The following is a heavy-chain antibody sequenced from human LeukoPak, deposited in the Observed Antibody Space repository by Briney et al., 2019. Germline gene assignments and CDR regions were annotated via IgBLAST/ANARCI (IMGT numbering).Heavy chain of an antibody. J-gene: IGHJ2*01. CDR3: ARLKLGAYFDL. Sequence: SETLSLTCTVSGGSTSSDYWSWIRQSPGKGLEWVGYVFNSGDTGKNPSLKSRVTILLDTSKNQCSLKLTSVSAADTAVYYCARLKLGAYFDLWGRGTLVTVSS. CDR2: VFNSGDT. D-gene: IGHD3-16*01. CDR1: GGSTSSDY. V-gene: IGHV4-59*08.